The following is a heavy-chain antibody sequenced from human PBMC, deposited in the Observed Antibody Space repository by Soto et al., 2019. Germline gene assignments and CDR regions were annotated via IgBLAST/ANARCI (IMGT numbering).Heavy chain of an antibody. J-gene: IGHJ3*02. CDR2: ISGSGGST. V-gene: IGHV3-23*01. CDR1: GLTFSSYA. Sequence: GGSLRLSWAAPGLTFSSYAMIWVRQAPGKGLEWVSAISGSGGSTYHADSVKGRFTISRDNSKNTLYLQMNSLRAEDTAVYYCAKHEGCSSTSCYGAFDIWGQGTMVTVSS. CDR3: AKHEGCSSTSCYGAFDI. D-gene: IGHD2-2*01.